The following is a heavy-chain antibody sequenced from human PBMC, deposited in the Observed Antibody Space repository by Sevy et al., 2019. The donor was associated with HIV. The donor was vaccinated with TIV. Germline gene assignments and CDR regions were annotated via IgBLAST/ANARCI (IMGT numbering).Heavy chain of an antibody. D-gene: IGHD3-22*01. CDR2: IWNDQINK. Sequence: GGSLRLSCAASGFTFNNYGMHWVRQAPDKGLEWVAVIWNDQINKHYADSVKGRFTISRDNSKNTLYLQMNSLRAEDTAVYYCASLPNNYYDTSGSSGDDAFDLWGRGTMVTVSS. V-gene: IGHV3-33*03. J-gene: IGHJ3*01. CDR1: GFTFNNYG. CDR3: ASLPNNYYDTSGSSGDDAFDL.